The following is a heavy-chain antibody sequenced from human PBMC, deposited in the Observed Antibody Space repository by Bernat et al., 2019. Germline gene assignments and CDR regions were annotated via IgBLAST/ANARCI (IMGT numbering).Heavy chain of an antibody. J-gene: IGHJ4*02. V-gene: IGHV3-49*04. D-gene: IGHD5-24*01. Sequence: EVQLVESGGGLVQPGRSLRLSCTASGFTFGDYAMSWVRQAPGKGLEWVGFIRSKAYGGTTEYAASVKGRFTISRDDSKSIAYLQMNSLKTEVTAVYYCTREANEMATINYFDYWGQGTLVTVSS. CDR3: TREANEMATINYFDY. CDR1: GFTFGDYA. CDR2: IRSKAYGGTT.